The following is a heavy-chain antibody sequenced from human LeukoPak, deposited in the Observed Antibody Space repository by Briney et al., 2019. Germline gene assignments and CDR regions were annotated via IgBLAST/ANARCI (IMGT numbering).Heavy chain of an antibody. D-gene: IGHD4-11*01. CDR2: ISGGGGST. J-gene: IGHJ4*02. CDR3: AKAGGSLQSSNSDY. Sequence: GGSLRLSCAASGFTFNNYAMSWVRQALGKGLEWVSAISGGGGSTYYADSVKVRFTISRDNSKNTLYLQMNSLRAEDTAVYYCAKAGGSLQSSNSDYWGQGTLVTVSS. V-gene: IGHV3-23*01. CDR1: GFTFNNYA.